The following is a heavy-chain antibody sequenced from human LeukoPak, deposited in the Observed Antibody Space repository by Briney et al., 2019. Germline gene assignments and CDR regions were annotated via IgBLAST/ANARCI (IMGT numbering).Heavy chain of an antibody. CDR1: GYTFTGYY. CDR2: INPNSGGT. CDR3: ARGYSPGYSRNRNWFDP. V-gene: IGHV1-2*02. D-gene: IGHD6-13*01. Sequence: GASVKVSCKASGYTFTGYYMHWVRQAPGQGLEWMGWINPNSGGTNYAQKFQGRVTMARNTSISTAYMELSSLRSEDTAVYYCARGYSPGYSRNRNWFDPWGQGTLVTVSS. J-gene: IGHJ5*02.